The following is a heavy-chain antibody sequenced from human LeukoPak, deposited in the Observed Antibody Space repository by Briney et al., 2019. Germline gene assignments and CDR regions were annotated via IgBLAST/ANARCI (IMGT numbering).Heavy chain of an antibody. J-gene: IGHJ4*02. CDR1: GGSISRSSYY. V-gene: IGHV4-39*07. Sequence: PSETLSLTCTVSGGSISRSSYYWGWIRQPPGKGLEWRGSIYYSGSTYYNPPLKSRVTISVDTSKNQFSLKLSSVTAADTAVYYCARDRGCSGGSCYWYYFDYWGQGTLVTVSS. CDR3: ARDRGCSGGSCYWYYFDY. CDR2: IYYSGST. D-gene: IGHD2-15*01.